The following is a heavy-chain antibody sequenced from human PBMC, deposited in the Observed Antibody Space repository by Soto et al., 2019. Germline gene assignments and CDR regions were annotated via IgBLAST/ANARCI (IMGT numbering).Heavy chain of an antibody. D-gene: IGHD6-19*01. Sequence: GGSLRLSCAASGFTFSSYAMSWVRQAPGKGLEWVSAISGSGGSTYYADSVKGRLTISRDNSKNTLYLQMNSLRAEDTAVYYCAKVPSLAVAGYFDYWGQGTLVTVSS. J-gene: IGHJ4*02. CDR1: GFTFSSYA. CDR2: ISGSGGST. V-gene: IGHV3-23*01. CDR3: AKVPSLAVAGYFDY.